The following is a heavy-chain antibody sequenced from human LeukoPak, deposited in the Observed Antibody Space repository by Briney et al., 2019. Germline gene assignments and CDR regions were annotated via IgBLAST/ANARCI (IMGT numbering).Heavy chain of an antibody. CDR3: ATGAMVYEY. V-gene: IGHV1-24*01. Sequence: GASVKVSCKVSGSTLTKISIDWVRQAPGKGLECMGTFGPQVGETIHSQKLQGRLKMTADTSTDAAYMEMSSLQSEDTAVYYCATGAMVYEYWGQGPLVTVSS. CDR2: FGPQVGET. CDR1: GSTLTKIS. J-gene: IGHJ4*02. D-gene: IGHD3-10*01.